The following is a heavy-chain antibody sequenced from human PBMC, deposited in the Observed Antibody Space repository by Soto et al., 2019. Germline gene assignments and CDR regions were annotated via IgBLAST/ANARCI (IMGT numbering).Heavy chain of an antibody. CDR2: ISPFNGNI. V-gene: IGHV1-18*01. Sequence: ASVKVSCKASGYTFRNYGISWVRQAPGRGLEWMGWISPFNGNIKFGQKFQGRVTMTTDTSTSIAYMELTSLTSDDTAVYYCAKEEDSQALDFWGQGTLVTVSS. CDR1: GYTFRNYG. CDR3: AKEEDSQALDF. J-gene: IGHJ4*02.